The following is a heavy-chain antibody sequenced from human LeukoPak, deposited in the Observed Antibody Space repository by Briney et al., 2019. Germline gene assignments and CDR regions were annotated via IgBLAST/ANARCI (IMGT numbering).Heavy chain of an antibody. V-gene: IGHV3-23*01. J-gene: IGHJ4*02. CDR3: ARDLGQLWSDY. Sequence: GGSLRLSCAASGFSLSSYAMSWVRQAPGKGLEWVSAISSTDAGTYHADSVRGRFTISRDSSKNTLYLQMNSLRAEDTAVYYCARDLGQLWSDYWGQGTLVTVSS. D-gene: IGHD5-18*01. CDR1: GFSLSSYA. CDR2: ISSTDAGT.